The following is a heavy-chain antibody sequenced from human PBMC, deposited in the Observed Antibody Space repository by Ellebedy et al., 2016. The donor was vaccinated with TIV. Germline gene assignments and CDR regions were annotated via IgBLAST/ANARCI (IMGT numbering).Heavy chain of an antibody. J-gene: IGHJ4*02. CDR3: AKEADSSGVWDY. CDR1: GFTFSSYD. Sequence: SLKISCAASGFTFSSYDMHWVRQAPGKGLEWVSGISWNSGSIGYADSVKGRFTISRDNAKNSLYRQMNSLRAEDTALYYCAKEADSSGVWDYWGQGTLVTASS. V-gene: IGHV3-9*01. D-gene: IGHD3-22*01. CDR2: ISWNSGSI.